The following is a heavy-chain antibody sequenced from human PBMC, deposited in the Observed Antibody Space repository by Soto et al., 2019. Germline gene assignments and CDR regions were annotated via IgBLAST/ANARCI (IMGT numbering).Heavy chain of an antibody. Sequence: QLLESGSGLVKPSQTLSLTCAVSGGSISSGGYSWSWIRQPPGKGLEWIGYIYHSGSTYYNPSLKSRVTISVDRSKNQFSLKLSSVTAADTAVYYCASRRSYYYGMDVWGQGTTVTVSS. CDR2: IYHSGST. CDR3: ASRRSYYYGMDV. CDR1: GGSISSGGYS. J-gene: IGHJ6*02. V-gene: IGHV4-30-2*01.